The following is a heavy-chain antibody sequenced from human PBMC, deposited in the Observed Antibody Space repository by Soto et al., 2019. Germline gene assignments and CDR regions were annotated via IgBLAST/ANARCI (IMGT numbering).Heavy chain of an antibody. J-gene: IGHJ6*02. CDR3: ARGIEGWYQGRYYYGMDV. D-gene: IGHD6-19*01. CDR1: GGSVSSGSYY. CDR2: IYYSGST. Sequence: QVQLQESGPGLVKPSETLSLTCTVSGGSVSSGSYYWSWIRQPPGKGLEWIGYIYYSGSTNYNPSLKSRVTRAVDTSKNPCSLKLSSVTAADTAVYYCARGIEGWYQGRYYYGMDVWGQGTTVTVSS. V-gene: IGHV4-61*01.